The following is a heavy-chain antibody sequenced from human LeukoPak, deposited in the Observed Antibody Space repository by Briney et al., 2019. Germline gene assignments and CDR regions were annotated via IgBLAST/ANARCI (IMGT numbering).Heavy chain of an antibody. Sequence: GGSLRLSCAASGFTFSSFSMIWVRQAPGKGLEWVSSTSSSSAYTFYAESGKGRFTISRDNAKNSLYLQMNSLRAEDTAVYYCAREGWEGTVVTDAFDIWGQGTMVTVSS. V-gene: IGHV3-21*01. CDR1: GFTFSSFS. CDR3: AREGWEGTVVTDAFDI. D-gene: IGHD4-23*01. CDR2: TSSSSAYT. J-gene: IGHJ3*02.